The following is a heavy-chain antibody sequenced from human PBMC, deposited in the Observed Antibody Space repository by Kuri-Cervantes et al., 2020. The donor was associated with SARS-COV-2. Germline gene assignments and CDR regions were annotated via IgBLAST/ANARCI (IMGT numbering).Heavy chain of an antibody. Sequence: GGSLRLSCAASRFTFSSYAMAWVRQAPGKGLEWVAVISYDGTNKYYADSVKGRFTISRDNSKNTLYLQMNSLRPEDTAVYYCAKSFDPYNSLSGDYFDYWGQGTLVTVSS. J-gene: IGHJ4*02. CDR1: RFTFSSYA. D-gene: IGHD5-24*01. V-gene: IGHV3-30*18. CDR2: ISYDGTNK. CDR3: AKSFDPYNSLSGDYFDY.